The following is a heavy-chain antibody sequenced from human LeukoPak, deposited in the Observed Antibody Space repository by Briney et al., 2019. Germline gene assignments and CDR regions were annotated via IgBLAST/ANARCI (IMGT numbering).Heavy chain of an antibody. CDR2: IKQDGSEK. CDR3: ASGWFRELPEN. V-gene: IGHV3-7*01. D-gene: IGHD3-10*01. CDR1: GFTFSSYW. Sequence: GGSLRLSCAASGFTFSSYWMSWVRQAPGKGLEWVANIKQDGSEKYYADSMKGRFTISRDNAKNSLYLQMNSLRAEETAVYYCASGWFRELPENWGQGTLVTVSS. J-gene: IGHJ4*02.